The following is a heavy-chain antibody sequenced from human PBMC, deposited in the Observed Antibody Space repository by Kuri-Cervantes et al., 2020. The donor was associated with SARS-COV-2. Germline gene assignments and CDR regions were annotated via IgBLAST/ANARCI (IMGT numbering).Heavy chain of an antibody. CDR1: GFTFDDYA. CDR2: ISWDGGST. Sequence: GESLKISCAASGFTFDDYAMHWVRQAPGKGLEWVSLISWDGGSTYYADSVKGRFTISRDNAKNSLYLQMNSLRAEDTAVYYCARVACSSSNCAIYYYYMDVWGKGTTVTVSS. CDR3: ARVACSSSNCAIYYYYMDV. D-gene: IGHD2-2*01. V-gene: IGHV3-43D*03. J-gene: IGHJ6*03.